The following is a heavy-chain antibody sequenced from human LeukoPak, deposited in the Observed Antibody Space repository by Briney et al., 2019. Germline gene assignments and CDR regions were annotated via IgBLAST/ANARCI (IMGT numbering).Heavy chain of an antibody. CDR1: GYTFTEYY. J-gene: IGHJ4*02. CDR2: INPNSGDT. Sequence: ASVKVSCKASGYTFTEYYMHWVRQAPGQGLEWMGWINPNSGDTNYAQKFQGWVTMTRDTSISTAYMELSRLRSDDTAVYYCAREAITIFGVVITTPPSFDYWGQGTLVTVSS. V-gene: IGHV1-2*04. D-gene: IGHD3-3*01. CDR3: AREAITIFGVVITTPPSFDY.